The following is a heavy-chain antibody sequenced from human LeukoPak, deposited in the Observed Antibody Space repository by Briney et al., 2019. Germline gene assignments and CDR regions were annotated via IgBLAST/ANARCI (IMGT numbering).Heavy chain of an antibody. CDR2: VFYSGTT. V-gene: IGHV4-59*08. CDR1: GASISSHY. D-gene: IGHD3-3*01. Sequence: PSETLSLTCTVSGASISSHYWTWIRQSPGKRLEWIGYVFYSGTTSYSPSLNRRVTISIDTSKNQFSLKLSSVTAADTAVYFCARHVGFFDAFDIWGQGTMVTVSS. J-gene: IGHJ3*02. CDR3: ARHVGFFDAFDI.